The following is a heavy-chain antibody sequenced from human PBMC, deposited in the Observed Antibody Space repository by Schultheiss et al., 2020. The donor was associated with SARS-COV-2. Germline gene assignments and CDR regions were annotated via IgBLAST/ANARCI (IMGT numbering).Heavy chain of an antibody. CDR2: ISSSGSTI. J-gene: IGHJ4*02. V-gene: IGHV3-11*04. D-gene: IGHD5-12*01. Sequence: GGSLRLSCAASGFTVSSNYMSWIRQAPGKGLEWVSYISSSGSTIYYADSVKGRFTISRDNAKNTLYLQMNSLRAEDTAVYYCASYIGLLPYWGQGTLVTVSS. CDR3: ASYIGLLPY. CDR1: GFTVSSNY.